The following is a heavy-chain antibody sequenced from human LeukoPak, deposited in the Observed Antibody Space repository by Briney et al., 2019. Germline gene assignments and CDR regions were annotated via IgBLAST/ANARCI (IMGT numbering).Heavy chain of an antibody. Sequence: ASVKVSCKASGYTFRDYYIHWVRQAPGQGLEWIEWVNPNSGGSNSAQNFQGRVTMTRDTSISTVYMELSRLTSDDTAVYYCARALPITLVRGIIGYWGQGTLVTVSS. J-gene: IGHJ4*02. CDR3: ARALPITLVRGIIGY. CDR2: VNPNSGGS. V-gene: IGHV1-2*02. CDR1: GYTFRDYY. D-gene: IGHD3-10*01.